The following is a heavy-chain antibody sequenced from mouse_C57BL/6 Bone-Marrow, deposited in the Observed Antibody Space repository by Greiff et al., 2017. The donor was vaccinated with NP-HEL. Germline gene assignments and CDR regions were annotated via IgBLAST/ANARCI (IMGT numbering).Heavy chain of an antibody. Sequence: QVQLQQSGAELARPGASVKLSCKASGYTFTSYGISWVKQRTGQGLEWIGEIYPRSGNTYYNEKFKGKATLTADKSSSTAYMELRSLTSEDSAVYFCARPYGPRAYWGQGTLVTVSA. CDR3: ARPYGPRAY. J-gene: IGHJ3*01. D-gene: IGHD1-1*02. V-gene: IGHV1-81*01. CDR1: GYTFTSYG. CDR2: IYPRSGNT.